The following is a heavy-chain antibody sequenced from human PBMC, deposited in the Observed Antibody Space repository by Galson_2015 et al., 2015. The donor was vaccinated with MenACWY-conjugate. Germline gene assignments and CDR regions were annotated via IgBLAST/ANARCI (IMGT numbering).Heavy chain of an antibody. J-gene: IGHJ4*02. V-gene: IGHV1-46*01. D-gene: IGHD3-16*02. CDR3: VREYRGASFDF. CDR2: VRPSGDDGT. Sequence: SCKASGYTFTTYYMHWVRPAPGQGLEWMGIVRPSGDDGTTYAQEFQGRVTMTRDTSTSTVYMDLSSLRSEDTAVYYCVREYRGASFDFWGQGTLVTVSS. CDR1: GYTFTTYY.